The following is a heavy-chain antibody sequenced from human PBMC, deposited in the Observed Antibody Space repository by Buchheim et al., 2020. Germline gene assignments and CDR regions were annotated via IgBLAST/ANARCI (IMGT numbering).Heavy chain of an antibody. Sequence: QVQLQQWGAGLSKPSETLSLTCAVYGGSFSGYYWSWIRQPPGKGLEWLGEINHSGSTHYNPSLTSRVTISVDTSTNQFSLKLSSVTAADTAVYYCAGEAAAGPYYFDYWGQGTL. CDR2: INHSGST. CDR3: AGEAAAGPYYFDY. D-gene: IGHD6-25*01. CDR1: GGSFSGYY. V-gene: IGHV4-34*01. J-gene: IGHJ4*02.